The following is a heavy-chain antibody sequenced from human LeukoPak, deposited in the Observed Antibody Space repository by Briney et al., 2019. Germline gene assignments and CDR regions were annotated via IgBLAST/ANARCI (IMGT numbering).Heavy chain of an antibody. Sequence: ASVKVSCKASGYTFTSHGISWVRQAPGQGLEWMGWISAYNGNTNYAQKLQGRVTMTTDTSTSTAYMELRSLRSDDTAVYYCARDRTGTTWDAFDIWGQGTMVTVSS. CDR1: GYTFTSHG. V-gene: IGHV1-18*01. CDR2: ISAYNGNT. D-gene: IGHD1-7*01. J-gene: IGHJ3*02. CDR3: ARDRTGTTWDAFDI.